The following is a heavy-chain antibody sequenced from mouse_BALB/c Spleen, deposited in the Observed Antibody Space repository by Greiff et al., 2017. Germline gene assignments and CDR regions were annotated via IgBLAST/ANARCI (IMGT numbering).Heavy chain of an antibody. CDR2: IYPGDGDT. Sequence: VQLQQSGPELVKPGASVKISCKASGYAFSSSWMNWVKQRPGQGLEWIGRIYPGDGDTNYNGKFKGKATLTADKSSSTAYMQLSSLTSVDSAVYFCARRGTTVPLDYWGQGTTLTVSS. CDR1: GYAFSSSW. D-gene: IGHD1-1*01. V-gene: IGHV1-82*01. J-gene: IGHJ2*01. CDR3: ARRGTTVPLDY.